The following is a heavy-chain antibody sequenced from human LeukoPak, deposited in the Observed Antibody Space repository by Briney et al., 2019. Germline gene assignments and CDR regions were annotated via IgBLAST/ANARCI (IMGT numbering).Heavy chain of an antibody. V-gene: IGHV4-34*01. J-gene: IGHJ4*02. Sequence: PSETLSLTCAVYGGSFSGYYWSWIRQPPGKGLEWIGEINHSGSTNYNPSLKSRVTISVDTSKNQFSLKLSSVTAAGTAVYYCARGVYYYGSGSQRKIYFDYWGQGTLVTVSS. D-gene: IGHD3-10*01. CDR3: ARGVYYYGSGSQRKIYFDY. CDR1: GGSFSGYY. CDR2: INHSGST.